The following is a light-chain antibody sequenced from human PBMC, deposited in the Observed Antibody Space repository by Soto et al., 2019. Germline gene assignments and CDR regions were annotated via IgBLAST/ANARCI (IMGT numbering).Light chain of an antibody. J-gene: IGKJ4*01. Sequence: EILLTQSPGTLSLSPGERATLSCRASQSVSSTYLDWYQQKPGQAPRLLIYGASSRATGIPDRFSGSGSGKDFTLTISRLEPEDFAVYYCQQYESAPLTFGGGTKVEIK. CDR3: QQYESAPLT. V-gene: IGKV3-20*01. CDR2: GAS. CDR1: QSVSSTY.